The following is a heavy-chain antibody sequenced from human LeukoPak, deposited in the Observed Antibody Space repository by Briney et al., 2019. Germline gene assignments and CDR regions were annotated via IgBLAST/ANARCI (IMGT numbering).Heavy chain of an antibody. J-gene: IGHJ4*02. D-gene: IGHD3-10*01. Sequence: SETLSLTCTVSGGSVSSDNYYWSWIRQPPGKGLEWIRYIYYSGSTNYNPSLKSRVTISVDTSKNQFSLKLSSVTAADTAVYYCATKYRVRRPQYFFDYWGQGTLVTVSS. CDR3: ATKYRVRRPQYFFDY. V-gene: IGHV4-61*01. CDR2: IYYSGST. CDR1: GGSVSSDNYY.